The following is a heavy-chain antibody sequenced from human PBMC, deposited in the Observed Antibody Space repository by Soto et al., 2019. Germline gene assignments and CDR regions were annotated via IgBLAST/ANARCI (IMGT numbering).Heavy chain of an antibody. J-gene: IGHJ6*02. CDR3: ARYKTTVVTPGYYYYGMDV. V-gene: IGHV1-69*13. D-gene: IGHD4-17*01. CDR1: GGTFSSYA. Sequence: SVKVSCKASGGTFSSYAISWVRQAPGQGLEWMGGIIPIFGTANCAQKFQGRVTITADESTSTAYMELSSLRSEGTAVYYCARYKTTVVTPGYYYYGMDVWGQGTTVTVSS. CDR2: IIPIFGTA.